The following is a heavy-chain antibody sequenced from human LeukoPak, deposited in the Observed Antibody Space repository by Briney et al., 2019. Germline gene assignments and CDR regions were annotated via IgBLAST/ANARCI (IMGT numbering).Heavy chain of an antibody. D-gene: IGHD2-2*01. CDR1: GFTFSSHW. CDR3: ATQTYALFDY. J-gene: IGHJ4*02. V-gene: IGHV3-7*03. CDR2: IKQDGSDK. Sequence: GGSLRLSCVASGFTFSSHWVSWVRQAPGKGLECVGNIKQDGSDKYHADSVKGRFTISRDNAKNSLYLQMSSLRAEDTAVYYCATQTYALFDYWGQGTLVTVSS.